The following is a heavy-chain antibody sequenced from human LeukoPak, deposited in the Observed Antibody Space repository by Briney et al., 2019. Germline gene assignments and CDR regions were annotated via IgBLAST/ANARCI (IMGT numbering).Heavy chain of an antibody. Sequence: GGSLRLSCAASGYTVSSNYMSWVRQAPGKGLEWVSSISSSSTIYYADSVKGRFTISRDNAKNSLYLQMNSLRAEDTGVYYCARARYTIFGVVIPGYFDYWGQGTLVTVSS. V-gene: IGHV3-69-1*02. CDR3: ARARYTIFGVVIPGYFDY. CDR1: GYTVSSNY. CDR2: ISSSSTI. D-gene: IGHD3-3*01. J-gene: IGHJ4*02.